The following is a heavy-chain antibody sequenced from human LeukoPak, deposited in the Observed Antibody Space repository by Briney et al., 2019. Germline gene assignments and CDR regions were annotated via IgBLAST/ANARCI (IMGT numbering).Heavy chain of an antibody. CDR1: GYTFTSYG. Sequence: ASVKVSCKASGYTFTSYGITWVRQAPGQGLEWMGWISAYNGNTKYAQKLQGRVTMTTDTSTSTAYMELRSLRSDDTAVYYCARDWSIAARLGPPFDYWGQGTLFTVSS. J-gene: IGHJ4*02. CDR2: ISAYNGNT. V-gene: IGHV1-18*01. D-gene: IGHD6-6*01. CDR3: ARDWSIAARLGPPFDY.